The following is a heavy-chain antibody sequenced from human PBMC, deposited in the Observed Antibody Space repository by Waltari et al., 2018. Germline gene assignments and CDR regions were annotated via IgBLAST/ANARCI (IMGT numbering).Heavy chain of an antibody. CDR3: ARDSYSSSSYYYYGMDV. CDR1: GYTFTSYD. Sequence: QVQLVPSGAEVKKPGASVKVSCKASGYTFTSYDINWVRQATGQGLEWMGWMNPNSGNTGYAQKFQGRVTITRNTSISTAYMELSSLRSEDTAVYYCARDSYSSSSYYYYGMDVWGQGTTVTVSS. D-gene: IGHD6-6*01. CDR2: MNPNSGNT. J-gene: IGHJ6*02. V-gene: IGHV1-8*03.